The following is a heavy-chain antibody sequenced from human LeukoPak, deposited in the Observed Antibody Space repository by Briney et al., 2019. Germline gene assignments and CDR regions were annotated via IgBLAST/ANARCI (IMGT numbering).Heavy chain of an antibody. V-gene: IGHV3-66*02. CDR1: GFNFSSYW. Sequence: PGGSLRLSCAASGFNFSSYWMHWVRQAPGKGLEWVSVIYSGGSTYYADSVKGRFTISRDNSKNTLYLQMNSLRAEDTAVYYCARYYCSSTSCYKGFDYWGQGTLVTVSS. CDR2: IYSGGST. CDR3: ARYYCSSTSCYKGFDY. J-gene: IGHJ4*02. D-gene: IGHD2-2*02.